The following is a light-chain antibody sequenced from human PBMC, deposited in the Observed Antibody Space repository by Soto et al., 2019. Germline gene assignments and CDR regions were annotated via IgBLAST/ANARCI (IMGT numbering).Light chain of an antibody. CDR1: SSNIGAGYD. CDR3: QSYDSSLSGWV. V-gene: IGLV1-40*01. Sequence: QSVLTQPPSVSGAPGQRVTISCTGRSSNIGAGYDVHWYQQLPGTAPKLLISGNSNRPSGVPDRFSGSKSGTSASLAITGLQAEDDADYYCQSYDSSLSGWVFGGGTKLTVL. J-gene: IGLJ3*02. CDR2: GNS.